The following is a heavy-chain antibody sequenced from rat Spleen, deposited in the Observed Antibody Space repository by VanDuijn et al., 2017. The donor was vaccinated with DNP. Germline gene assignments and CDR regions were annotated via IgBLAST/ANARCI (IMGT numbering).Heavy chain of an antibody. CDR3: VKGNSGQGDY. D-gene: IGHD4-3*01. CDR2: IGSPAYAP. V-gene: IGHV5-22*01. CDR1: GFTFSAYY. Sequence: EVQLVESGGGLVQPGRSLKLSCAASGFTFSAYYVAWVRQAPAKGLEWVAYIGSPAYAPYYGDSGKGRFTISRENDKSTLDRQMNRRRSEDMATEECVKGNSGQGDYWGQEIRVT. J-gene: IGHJ2*01.